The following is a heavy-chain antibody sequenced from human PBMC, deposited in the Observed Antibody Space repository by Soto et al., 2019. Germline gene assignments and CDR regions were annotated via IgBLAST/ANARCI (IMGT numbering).Heavy chain of an antibody. CDR2: IYYSGST. CDR3: ARVSYTTLIRGVMIVSAYSMDV. CDR1: GGSISSGDYY. V-gene: IGHV4-30-4*02. Sequence: PSETLSLTCTVSGGSISSGDYYWSWIRQPPGKGLEWIGYIYYSGSTYYNPPLKSRVTISVDTSKNQFSLKLTSVTAADTAVYYCARVSYTTLIRGVMIVSAYSMDVWGKGTTVTVSS. J-gene: IGHJ6*03. D-gene: IGHD3-10*01.